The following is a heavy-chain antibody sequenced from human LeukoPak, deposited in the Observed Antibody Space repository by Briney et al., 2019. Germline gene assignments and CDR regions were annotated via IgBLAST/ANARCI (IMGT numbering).Heavy chain of an antibody. CDR3: ARGGDIVVVVAATLGNWFDP. Sequence: GGSLRLSCAASGFTFSSFEMNWVRQVPGKGLEWVSYISSSGSTIYYADSVKGRFTISRDNAKNSLYLQMNSLRAEDTAVYYCARGGDIVVVVAATLGNWFDPWGQGTLVTVSS. CDR1: GFTFSSFE. J-gene: IGHJ5*02. V-gene: IGHV3-48*03. CDR2: ISSSGSTI. D-gene: IGHD2-15*01.